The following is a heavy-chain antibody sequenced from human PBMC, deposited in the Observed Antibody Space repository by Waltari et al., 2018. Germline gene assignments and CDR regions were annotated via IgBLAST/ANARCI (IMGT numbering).Heavy chain of an antibody. CDR1: GVAFCGFA. CDR2: ISSTGGST. Sequence: EVQLLESGRGLLQPGAALCLSCADSGVAFCGFAPAWFPRTQGKVLEWVSAISSTGGSTDYADSVKGRFSIFRDNSQNMLYVQMNSLRVEDTAVYYCAKDCYSGTCSFDIWGQGTMVTVSS. J-gene: IGHJ3*02. D-gene: IGHD2-21*01. V-gene: IGHV3-23*01. CDR3: AKDCYSGTCSFDI.